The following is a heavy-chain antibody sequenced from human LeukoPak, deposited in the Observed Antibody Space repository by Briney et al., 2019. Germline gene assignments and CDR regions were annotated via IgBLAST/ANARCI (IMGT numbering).Heavy chain of an antibody. CDR1: GHTFTSNF. J-gene: IGHJ4*02. Sequence: ASVKVSCKASGHTFTSNFMHWVQQAPGQGLEWMAVLNPSDGDTTYAQKFQGRITMTRDTSTGTVYMELNSLTSEDTAVYYCAGETNAFDYWGQGTLVTVSS. CDR2: LNPSDGDT. V-gene: IGHV1-46*03. CDR3: AGETNAFDY.